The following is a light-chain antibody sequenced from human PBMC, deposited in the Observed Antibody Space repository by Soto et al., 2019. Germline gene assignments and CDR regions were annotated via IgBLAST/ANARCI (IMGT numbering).Light chain of an antibody. J-gene: IGKJ5*01. CDR1: QDISNY. CDR3: QQANTFTPI. CDR2: DAS. Sequence: DIQMTQSPSSLSASVGDRVTITCQASQDISNYLNWYQQKPGKAPKLLIYDASYLETGVPSRFSGSGSGTDFTFTISSLQPEYRVTYSCQQANTFTPILGQGKLPEI. V-gene: IGKV1-33*01.